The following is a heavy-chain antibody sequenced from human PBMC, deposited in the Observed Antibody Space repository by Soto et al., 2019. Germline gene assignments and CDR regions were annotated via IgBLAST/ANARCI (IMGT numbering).Heavy chain of an antibody. CDR1: GFTFSSYA. Sequence: PGGSLRLSCAASGFTFSSYAMSWIRQPPGKGLEWVATIHFGGNTYYSPSLKSRVNISVDTSKNRFSLNLNSVTAADTAVYYCATMRAVEDVSGYYYLGWSDYWGQGIRVTVSS. CDR2: IHFGGNT. J-gene: IGHJ4*02. D-gene: IGHD3-22*01. V-gene: IGHV4-39*02. CDR3: ATMRAVEDVSGYYYLGWSDY.